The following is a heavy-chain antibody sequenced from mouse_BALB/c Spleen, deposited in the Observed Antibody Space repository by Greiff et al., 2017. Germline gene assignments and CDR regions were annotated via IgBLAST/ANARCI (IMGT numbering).Heavy chain of an antibody. J-gene: IGHJ4*01. CDR2: ISSGSSTI. V-gene: IGHV5-17*02. CDR3: ARSLPYYYAMDY. Sequence: DVQLVESGGGLVQPGGSRKLSCAASGFTFSSFGMHWVRQAPEKGLEWVAYISSGSSTIYYADTVKGRFTISRDNPKNTLFLQMTSLRSEDTAMYYCARSLPYYYAMDYWGQGTSVTVSS. CDR1: GFTFSSFG. D-gene: IGHD2-10*01.